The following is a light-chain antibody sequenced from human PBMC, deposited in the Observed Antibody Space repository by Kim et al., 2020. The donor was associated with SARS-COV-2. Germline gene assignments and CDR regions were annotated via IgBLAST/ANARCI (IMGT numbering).Light chain of an antibody. Sequence: GMTARITCGGNNIGSKSVHWYQQKPGQAPVLVIYYDSDRPSGIPERFSGSNSGNTATLTISRVEAGDEADYYCQVWDSSSDHPNWVFGGGTQLTVL. CDR3: QVWDSSSDHPNWV. J-gene: IGLJ3*02. CDR1: NIGSKS. CDR2: YDS. V-gene: IGLV3-21*04.